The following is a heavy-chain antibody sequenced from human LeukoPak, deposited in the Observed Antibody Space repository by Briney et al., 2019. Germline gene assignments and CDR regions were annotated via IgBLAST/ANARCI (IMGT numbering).Heavy chain of an antibody. V-gene: IGHV3-21*01. CDR3: ARVRSPGLGGYNWCGS. CDR1: GFTFSSWS. D-gene: IGHD1-26*01. J-gene: IGHJ5*01. CDR2: LSSSSSYT. Sequence: GGSLRLSCAASGFTFSSWSMNWVRQAPGKGLEWVSFLSSSSSYTYYADSVKGRFTIARDNAKNSLYLQMNSLRAEDTAVYYCARVRSPGLGGYNWCGSWGQGTLVTVSS.